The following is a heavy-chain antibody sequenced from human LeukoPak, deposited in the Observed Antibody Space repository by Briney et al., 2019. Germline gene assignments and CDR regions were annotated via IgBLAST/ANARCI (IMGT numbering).Heavy chain of an antibody. CDR2: ISSSSSYI. CDR1: GFTFSSYS. J-gene: IGHJ4*02. D-gene: IGHD3-10*01. Sequence: GGSLRLSCAASGFTFSSYSMNWVRQAPGKGLEWVSSISSSSSYIYYADSVKGRFTISRDNAKNSLYLQMNSLRAEDTAVYCCARKGITMVQGVDYWGQGTLVTVSS. CDR3: ARKGITMVQGVDY. V-gene: IGHV3-21*01.